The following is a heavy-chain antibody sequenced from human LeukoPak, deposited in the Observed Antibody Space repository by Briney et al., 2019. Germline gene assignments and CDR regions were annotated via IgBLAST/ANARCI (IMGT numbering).Heavy chain of an antibody. V-gene: IGHV4-34*01. CDR1: GGSFSGYY. Sequence: SETLSLTCAVYGGSFSGYYWSWIRQPPGKGLEWIGEINHSGSTNYNPSLKSRVAISVDTSKNQFSLKLSSVTAADTAVYYCARGTCSGGSCYSGYYFDYWGQGTLVTVSS. D-gene: IGHD2-15*01. CDR3: ARGTCSGGSCYSGYYFDY. J-gene: IGHJ4*02. CDR2: INHSGST.